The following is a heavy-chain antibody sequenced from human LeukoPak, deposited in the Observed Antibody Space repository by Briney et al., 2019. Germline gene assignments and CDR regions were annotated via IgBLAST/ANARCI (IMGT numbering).Heavy chain of an antibody. D-gene: IGHD3-10*01. CDR3: VRRGDY. CDR1: GFTFSSYS. CDR2: ISRNSIYI. V-gene: IGHV3-21*01. J-gene: IGHJ4*02. Sequence: GESLRLSCAASGFTFSSYSMNWVCQAPGKGLEWVSSISRNSIYIYYADSAKGRFTISRDNAKNLLYLQMNSLRAEDTAVYYCVRRGDYWGQGTLVTVSS.